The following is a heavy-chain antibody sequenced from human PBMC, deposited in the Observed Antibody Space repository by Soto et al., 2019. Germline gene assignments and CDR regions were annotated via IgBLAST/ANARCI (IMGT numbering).Heavy chain of an antibody. J-gene: IGHJ4*02. V-gene: IGHV1-69*01. CDR2: ISPMFGTA. D-gene: IGHD3-22*01. CDR3: ARVGPAHYYDSSGYYSPLDY. CDR1: GDTFSSYA. Sequence: QVQLVQSGAEVKKPGSSVKVSCKASGDTFSSYAINWVLQAPGQGLEWMGGISPMFGTANYAQKFKGRVTLTAGESTSTVYMELSSLRSEDTAVYYCARVGPAHYYDSSGYYSPLDYWGQGTLVTFSS.